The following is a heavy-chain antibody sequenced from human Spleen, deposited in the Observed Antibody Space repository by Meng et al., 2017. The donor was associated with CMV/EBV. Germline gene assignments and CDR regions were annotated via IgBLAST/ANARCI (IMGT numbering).Heavy chain of an antibody. CDR1: GGTFSSYA. J-gene: IGHJ4*02. CDR3: TKDRSFRGFDY. CDR2: ITPIFGTA. Sequence: SVKVSCKASGGTFSSYAISWVRQAPGQGLEWMGGITPIFGTANYAQKFQGRVTITTDESTSTAYMELSSLRAEDTALYYCTKDRSFRGFDYWGQGMLVTVSS. V-gene: IGHV1-69*05.